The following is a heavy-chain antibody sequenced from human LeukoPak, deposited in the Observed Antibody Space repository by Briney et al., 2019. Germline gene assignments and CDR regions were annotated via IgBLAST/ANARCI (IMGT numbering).Heavy chain of an antibody. CDR2: INHSGGT. CDR1: GGSFSGYY. J-gene: IGHJ4*02. CDR3: RSGWSSFDY. Sequence: PSETLSLTCAVYGGSFSGYYWSWIRQPPGKGLEWIGEINHSGGTNYNPSLKSRVTISVDTSKNQFSLKLSSVTAADTAVYYCRSGWSSFDYWGQGTLVTVSS. V-gene: IGHV4-34*01. D-gene: IGHD2-8*02.